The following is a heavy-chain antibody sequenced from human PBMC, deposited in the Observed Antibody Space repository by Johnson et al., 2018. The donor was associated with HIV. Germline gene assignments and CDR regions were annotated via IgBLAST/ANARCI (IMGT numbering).Heavy chain of an antibody. CDR3: AWGRDGYNFGAFYI. Sequence: VQLVESGGGSVQPGGSLRLSCAASGFTFTTYAMTWVRRTPAKGLDWVSTISGSGGSTYYADSVKGRFTISRDNSKSTLYLQMNSLRAEDTAVYYCAWGRDGYNFGAFYIWGQGTMVTVSS. D-gene: IGHD5-24*01. J-gene: IGHJ3*02. V-gene: IGHV3-23*04. CDR1: GFTFTTYA. CDR2: ISGSGGST.